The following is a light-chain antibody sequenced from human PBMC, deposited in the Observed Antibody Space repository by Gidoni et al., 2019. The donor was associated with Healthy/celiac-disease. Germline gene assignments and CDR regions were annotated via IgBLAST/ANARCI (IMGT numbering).Light chain of an antibody. Sequence: DIQMTSSPSTLSASVGDRVTITCLASQSISSWLAWYQQKPGKAPKLLIYKASSLESGVPSRFSGSGSGTEFTLTISSLQPDDFATYYCQQYNSYSPWTFGQGTKVEIK. CDR1: QSISSW. CDR2: KAS. V-gene: IGKV1-5*03. J-gene: IGKJ1*01. CDR3: QQYNSYSPWT.